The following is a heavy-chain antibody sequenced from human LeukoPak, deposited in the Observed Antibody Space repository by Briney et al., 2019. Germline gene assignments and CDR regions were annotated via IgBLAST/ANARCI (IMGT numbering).Heavy chain of an antibody. D-gene: IGHD3-16*01. CDR2: ISHDGGAK. V-gene: IGHV3-30*03. J-gene: IGHJ5*02. CDR1: GFSIGNYG. CDR3: ARDWGSSGWYNWFDP. Sequence: GTFLRLSCGVSGFSIGNYGMHWIRQAPDKGLEWVAMISHDGGAKYYGDSVKGRLTISRDNSDNTLYLQMNSLRVEDTAVYYCARDWGSSGWYNWFDPWGQGILVTVSS.